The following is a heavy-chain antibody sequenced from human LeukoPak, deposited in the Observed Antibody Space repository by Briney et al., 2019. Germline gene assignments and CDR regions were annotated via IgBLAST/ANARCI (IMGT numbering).Heavy chain of an antibody. CDR1: GYTFTSYY. CDR2: INPSGGST. V-gene: IGHV1-46*03. D-gene: IGHD3-22*01. Sequence: ASVKVSCKASGYTFTSYYMHWVRQAPGQGLEWMGIINPSGGSTSYAQKFQGRVTMTRDTSTSTVYMELSSLKTEDTAVYRCTRRYYFDSSGFYQDDYWGQGTLVTVSS. CDR3: TRRYYFDSSGFYQDDY. J-gene: IGHJ4*02.